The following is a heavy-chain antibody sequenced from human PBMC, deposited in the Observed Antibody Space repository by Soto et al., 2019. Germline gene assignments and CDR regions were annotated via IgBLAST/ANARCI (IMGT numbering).Heavy chain of an antibody. D-gene: IGHD5-12*01. CDR1: GGSFSGYY. J-gene: IGHJ4*02. CDR3: ARGRWLRSSFDY. V-gene: IGHV4-34*01. CDR2: INHSGST. Sequence: SETLSLTCAVYGGSFSGYYWSWIRQPLGKGLEWIGEINHSGSTNYNPSLKSRVTISVDTSKNQFSLKLNSVTAADTAVYYCARGRWLRSSFDYWGQGTLVTVSS.